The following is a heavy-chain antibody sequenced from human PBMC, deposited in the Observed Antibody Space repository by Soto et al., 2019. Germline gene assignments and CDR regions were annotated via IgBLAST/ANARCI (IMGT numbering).Heavy chain of an antibody. CDR1: GGSFSSYA. CDR2: IIPIFGTA. Sequence: QVQLVQSGAEVKKPGSSVKVSCKASGGSFSSYAISWVRQAPGQGLEWMGGIIPIFGTANYAQKFQGRVTITADESTSTAYTELSSLRSEDTAVYYCARDREGSSWYFDYWGQGTLVTVSS. V-gene: IGHV1-69*01. D-gene: IGHD6-13*01. J-gene: IGHJ4*02. CDR3: ARDREGSSWYFDY.